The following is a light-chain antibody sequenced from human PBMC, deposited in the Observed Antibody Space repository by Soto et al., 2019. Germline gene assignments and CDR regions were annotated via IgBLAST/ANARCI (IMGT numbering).Light chain of an antibody. Sequence: DIQVTQSPPTLSASVGDRVTITCRASQTISTWMAWYQQKPGKAPKLLVYDASTLQSGVASRFSGSGSGTEFTLIISGLQPGDSATYYCQQYTNTNNPWMFGQGTKV. CDR2: DAS. J-gene: IGKJ1*01. CDR3: QQYTNTNNPWM. V-gene: IGKV1-5*01. CDR1: QTISTW.